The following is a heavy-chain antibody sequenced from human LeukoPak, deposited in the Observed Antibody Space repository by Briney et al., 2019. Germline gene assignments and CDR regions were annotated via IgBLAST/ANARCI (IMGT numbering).Heavy chain of an antibody. J-gene: IGHJ5*02. Sequence: ASVKVSCKASGGTFSSYAISWVRQAPGQGLEWMGGIIPIFGTANYAQKFQGRVTITTDESTSTAYMELSSLRSEDTAVYYCVRAIAVAGKGGWFDPWGQGTLVTVSS. CDR3: VRAIAVAGKGGWFDP. CDR1: GGTFSSYA. CDR2: IIPIFGTA. V-gene: IGHV1-69*05. D-gene: IGHD6-19*01.